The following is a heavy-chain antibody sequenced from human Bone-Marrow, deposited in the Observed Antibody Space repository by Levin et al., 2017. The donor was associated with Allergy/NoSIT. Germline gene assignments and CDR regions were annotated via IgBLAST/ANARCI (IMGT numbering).Heavy chain of an antibody. CDR3: ARGTKTTKRGTVDL. CDR2: INPNSGAT. V-gene: IGHV1-2*02. J-gene: IGHJ3*01. CDR1: GYTFTGSY. Sequence: ASVKVSCTASGYTFTGSYMHWVRQAPGQGLEWMGWINPNSGATNYAQKFQGRVTMTRDTSMNTAYMEMSSLRSDDTAVYYCARGTKTTKRGTVDLWGQGTMVTVSS. D-gene: IGHD1-1*01.